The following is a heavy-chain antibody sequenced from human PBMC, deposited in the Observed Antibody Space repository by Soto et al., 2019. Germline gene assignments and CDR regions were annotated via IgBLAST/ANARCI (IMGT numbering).Heavy chain of an antibody. CDR3: AREAIAAAAPGDFDY. CDR2: IWYDGSNK. D-gene: IGHD6-13*01. V-gene: IGHV3-33*01. J-gene: IGHJ4*02. Sequence: GGSLRLSCAASGFTFSSYGMHWVRQAPGKGLEWVAVIWYDGSNKYYADSVKGRFTISRDNSKNTLYLQMNSLRAEDTAVYYCAREAIAAAAPGDFDYWGQGTLVTVSS. CDR1: GFTFSSYG.